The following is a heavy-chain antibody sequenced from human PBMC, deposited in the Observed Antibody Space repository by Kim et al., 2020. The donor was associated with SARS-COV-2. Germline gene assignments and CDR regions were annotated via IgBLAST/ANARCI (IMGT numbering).Heavy chain of an antibody. D-gene: IGHD5-12*01. V-gene: IGHV1-18*01. Sequence: ASVNVSCKASGYTFTSYGISWVRQAPGQGLEWMGWISAYNGNTNYAQKLQGRVTMTTDTSTSTAYMELRSLRSDDTAVYYCARDRVMATISVFVPDFWGQLPMVTVSS. J-gene: IGHJ4*02. CDR2: ISAYNGNT. CDR3: ARDRVMATISVFVPDF. CDR1: GYTFTSYG.